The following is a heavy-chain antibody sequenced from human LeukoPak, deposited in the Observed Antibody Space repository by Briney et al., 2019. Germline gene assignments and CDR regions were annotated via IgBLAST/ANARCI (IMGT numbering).Heavy chain of an antibody. V-gene: IGHV3-30*02. Sequence: GGSLRLSCAASGFTFSSYGMHWVRQAPGKGLEWVAFIRYDGSNKYYADSVKGRFTISRDDSKNTLYLQMNSLRAEDTAVYYCARGGGTSRYHGFYWGQGTLVTVSS. CDR3: ARGGGTSRYHGFY. CDR2: IRYDGSNK. J-gene: IGHJ4*02. CDR1: GFTFSSYG. D-gene: IGHD4-23*01.